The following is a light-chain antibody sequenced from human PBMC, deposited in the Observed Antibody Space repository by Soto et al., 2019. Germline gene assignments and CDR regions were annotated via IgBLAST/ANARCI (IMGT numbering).Light chain of an antibody. CDR1: SSNIGSNY. V-gene: IGLV1-47*01. CDR2: RNN. CDR3: AAWDDSLSGRI. J-gene: IGLJ2*01. Sequence: QSVLTQPPSASGTPEQRVTISCSGSSSNIGSNYVYWYQQLPGTAPKLLIYRNNQRPSGVPDRFSGSKSGTSASLAISGRRSEDEADYYCAAWDDSLSGRIFGGGTKLTVL.